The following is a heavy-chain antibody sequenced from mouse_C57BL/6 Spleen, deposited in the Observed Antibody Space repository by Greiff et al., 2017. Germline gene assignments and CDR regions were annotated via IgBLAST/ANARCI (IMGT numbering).Heavy chain of an antibody. CDR1: GYAFSSSW. CDR3: ARGIGDYDGWFAY. J-gene: IGHJ3*01. V-gene: IGHV1-82*01. D-gene: IGHD2-4*01. Sequence: VKVVESGPELVKPGASVKISCKASGYAFSSSWMNWVKQRPGKGLEWIGRIYPGDGDTNYNGKFKGKATLTADKSSSTAYMQLSSLTSEDSAVYFCARGIGDYDGWFAYWGQGTLVTVSA. CDR2: IYPGDGDT.